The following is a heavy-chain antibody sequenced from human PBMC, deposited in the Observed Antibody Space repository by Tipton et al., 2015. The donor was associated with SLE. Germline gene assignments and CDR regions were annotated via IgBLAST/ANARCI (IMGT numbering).Heavy chain of an antibody. CDR1: GGSFSGYY. V-gene: IGHV4-34*01. D-gene: IGHD5-24*01. CDR3: ARDGYNSNY. CDR2: INHSGST. J-gene: IGHJ4*02. Sequence: TLSLTCAVYGGSFSGYYWSWIRQPPGKGLEWIGEINHSGSTNYNPSLKSRVTIPVDTSKNQFSLKLGSVTAADTAVYFCARDGYNSNYWGQGTLVTVSS.